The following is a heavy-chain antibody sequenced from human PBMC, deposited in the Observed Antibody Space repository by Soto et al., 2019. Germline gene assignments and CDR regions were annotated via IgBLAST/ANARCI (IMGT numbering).Heavy chain of an antibody. CDR2: ISGSGTTT. CDR1: GFTFSSYA. J-gene: IGHJ4*02. D-gene: IGHD5-18*01. V-gene: IGHV3-23*01. Sequence: EVQLLESGGGLVQPGGSLRLSCVASGFTFSSYAMTWVRQAPGKGLEWVSVISGSGTTTYYADSVKGRFTISRDNSKNTLSLQMNTLRAEDTAVYFCAKTSIGGNNYGSDFDYWGQGTLVTVSS. CDR3: AKTSIGGNNYGSDFDY.